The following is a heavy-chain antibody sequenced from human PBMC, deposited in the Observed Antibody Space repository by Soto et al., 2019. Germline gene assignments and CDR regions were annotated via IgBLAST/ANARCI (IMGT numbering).Heavy chain of an antibody. CDR1: GFSLSTSGVG. D-gene: IGHD3-22*01. V-gene: IGHV2-5*01. Sequence: QITLKESGPTLVKPTQTLTLTCTFSGFSLSTSGVGVGWIRQPPGKALEWLALIYWNDDKRYSPSLKSRLTITKDTSKNQVVLTMTNMDPVDTATYYCAHRQKETYYYDSSGYYGPFDYWGQGTLVTVSS. CDR2: IYWNDDK. J-gene: IGHJ4*02. CDR3: AHRQKETYYYDSSGYYGPFDY.